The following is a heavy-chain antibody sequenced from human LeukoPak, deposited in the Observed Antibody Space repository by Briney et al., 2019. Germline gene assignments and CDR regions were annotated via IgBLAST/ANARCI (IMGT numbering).Heavy chain of an antibody. CDR3: AKDPSYGSGPFDY. D-gene: IGHD3-10*01. Sequence: GGSLRLSCAVSGFTLSSYAMSWVRQAPGKGLECVSAISYSGNTYHADAVKGRFTISRDNSKNTLYLQTKSLRAEDTAVYYCAKDPSYGSGPFDYWGQGTLVTVSS. V-gene: IGHV3-23*01. CDR2: ISYSGNT. J-gene: IGHJ4*02. CDR1: GFTLSSYA.